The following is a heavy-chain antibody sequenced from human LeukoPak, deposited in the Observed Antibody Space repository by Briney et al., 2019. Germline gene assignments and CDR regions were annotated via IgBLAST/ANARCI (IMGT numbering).Heavy chain of an antibody. Sequence: SETLSLTCVVSGGSISSTDYCWGWIRQPPGKGLEWIGSIYYSGSTQYNPSLKSRVIISVDTSKNQFSLKLSSVTAADTAIYYCARSYYDSSSYSLNYDAFDIWGQGTMVTVSS. V-gene: IGHV4-39*07. CDR1: GGSISSTDYC. J-gene: IGHJ3*02. CDR2: IYYSGST. D-gene: IGHD3-22*01. CDR3: ARSYYDSSSYSLNYDAFDI.